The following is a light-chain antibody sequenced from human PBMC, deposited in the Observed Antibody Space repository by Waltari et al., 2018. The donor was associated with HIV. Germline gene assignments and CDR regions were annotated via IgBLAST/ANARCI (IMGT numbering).Light chain of an antibody. CDR1: PSVTGY. Sequence: EVVMTQSPATLASSPWERATLSCRASPSVTGYLAWYQQKPAQAPRLLSYDASNRASGIPARFSGSGSGTDFTLTISSLEPEDFAVYYCQQRSTSITFGQGTRLDIK. CDR2: DAS. J-gene: IGKJ5*01. V-gene: IGKV3-11*01. CDR3: QQRSTSIT.